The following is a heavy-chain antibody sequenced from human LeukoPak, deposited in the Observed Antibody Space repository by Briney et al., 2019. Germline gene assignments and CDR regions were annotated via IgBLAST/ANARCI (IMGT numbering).Heavy chain of an antibody. CDR2: IDSSGGYM. V-gene: IGHV3-21*06. J-gene: IGHJ4*02. CDR3: LRGDRRDY. CDR1: GSTFNTYS. Sequence: GGSLRLSCEASGSTFNTYSMNWARQAPGKGLEWVSSIDSSGGYMFYADSVKGRFIISRDNAKDSLYLQMNSLRVEDTAVYYCLRGDRRDYWGQGTLATVSS.